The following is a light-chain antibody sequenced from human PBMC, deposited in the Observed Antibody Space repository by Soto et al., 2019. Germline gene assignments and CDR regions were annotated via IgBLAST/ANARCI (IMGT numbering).Light chain of an antibody. CDR1: QTIASSY. Sequence: EVVMTQSPSSLSVSPGEGATLSCRASQTIASSYLAWYQQKPGQPPRLLFYGTSSRATGIPDRFSGSGSGTDFTLTISSLEPEDFAVYYCQQYGRSPPWTFGQGTKVDIK. V-gene: IGKV3-20*01. J-gene: IGKJ1*01. CDR3: QQYGRSPPWT. CDR2: GTS.